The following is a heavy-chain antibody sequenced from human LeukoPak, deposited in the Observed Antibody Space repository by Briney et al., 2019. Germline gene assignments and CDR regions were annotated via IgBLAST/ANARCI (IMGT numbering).Heavy chain of an antibody. CDR3: AREGRKRWLGVYIDI. D-gene: IGHD5-24*01. CDR1: GGSISSYY. Sequence: SETLSLTCTVSGGSISSYYWSWIRQPPGKGLEWIGYIYYSGSTSYNPSLKSRVTISVDTSKNQFSLKLSSLTAADTAVYYCAREGRKRWLGVYIDIWGQGTMVTVSS. CDR2: IYYSGST. V-gene: IGHV4-59*01. J-gene: IGHJ3*02.